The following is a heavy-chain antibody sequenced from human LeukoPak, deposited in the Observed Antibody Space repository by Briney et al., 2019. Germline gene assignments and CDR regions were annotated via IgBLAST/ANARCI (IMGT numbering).Heavy chain of an antibody. CDR1: GFTFDNYG. V-gene: IGHV3-20*04. CDR2: INWAGGSK. D-gene: IGHD1-26*01. J-gene: IGHJ3*02. CDR3: ARLRVVWDLDDAFDI. Sequence: GGSLRLSCAASGFTFDNYGMTRVRQAPGKGLEWVSGINWAGGSKAYADSVKGRFTISRDNAKNSLYLQMNSLRAEDTAVYYCARLRVVWDLDDAFDIWGQGTMVIVSS.